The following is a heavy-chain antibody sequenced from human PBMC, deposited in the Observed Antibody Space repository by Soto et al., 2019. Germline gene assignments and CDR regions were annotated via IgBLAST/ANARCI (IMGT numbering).Heavy chain of an antibody. J-gene: IGHJ4*02. D-gene: IGHD3-10*01. CDR2: INHSGST. CDR1: GGSFSGYY. V-gene: IGHV4-34*01. CDR3: ARGPGSGSYYKKPYYFDY. Sequence: SETLSLTCAVYGGSFSGYYWSWIRQPPGKGLEWIGEINHSGSTNYNPSLKSRVTISVDTSKNQFSLKLSSVTAADTAVYYCARGPGSGSYYKKPYYFDYWGQGTLVTVS.